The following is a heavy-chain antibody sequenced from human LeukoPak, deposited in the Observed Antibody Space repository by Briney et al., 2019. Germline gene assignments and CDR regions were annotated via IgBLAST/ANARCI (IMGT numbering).Heavy chain of an antibody. Sequence: PGGSLRLSCAASGFTVSSNYMSWVRQAPGKGLEWVSVIYSGGSTSYADSVKGRFTISRDNSKDTLYLQMNSLRAEDTAVYYCAKDSSTVAWGQGTLVTVSS. V-gene: IGHV3-66*01. CDR3: AKDSSTVA. CDR1: GFTVSSNY. D-gene: IGHD6-19*01. CDR2: IYSGGST. J-gene: IGHJ5*02.